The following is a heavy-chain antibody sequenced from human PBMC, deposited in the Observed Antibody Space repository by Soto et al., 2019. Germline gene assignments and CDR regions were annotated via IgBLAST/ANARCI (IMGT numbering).Heavy chain of an antibody. CDR3: ARDPEKYYYYDSSGYYYDY. J-gene: IGHJ4*02. D-gene: IGHD3-22*01. Sequence: GGSLRLSGAASGFTFSSYWMSWVRQAPGKGLEWVANIKQDGSEKYYVDSVKGRFTISRDNAKNSLYLQMNSLRAEDTAVYYCARDPEKYYYYDSSGYYYDYWGQGTLVTVSS. CDR2: IKQDGSEK. V-gene: IGHV3-7*01. CDR1: GFTFSSYW.